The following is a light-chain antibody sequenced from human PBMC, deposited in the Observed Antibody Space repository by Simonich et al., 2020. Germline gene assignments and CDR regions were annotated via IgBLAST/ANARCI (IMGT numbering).Light chain of an antibody. CDR3: QQYYSTPYT. Sequence: DIVMTQSPDSLAVSLGERATINCKSSQSVLYSSNNKNYLAWYQQKPGPPPKLLIYWESTRESGVPDRFSGSGSWTDFTLTISSLQAEDVAVYYCQQYYSTPYTFGQGTKLEIK. CDR2: WES. CDR1: QSVLYSSNNKNY. V-gene: IGKV4-1*01. J-gene: IGKJ2*01.